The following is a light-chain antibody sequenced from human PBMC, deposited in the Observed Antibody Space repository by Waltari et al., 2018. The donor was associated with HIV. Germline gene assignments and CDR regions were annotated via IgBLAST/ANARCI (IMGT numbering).Light chain of an antibody. CDR1: SSHVGGYNY. Sequence: QSALTQPASVSGSPGQSITISCPGTSSHVGGYNYVSWYQQHPGKAPKLRIYEVSNRPSGVSNRFSGSKSGNTASLTISGLQAEDEADYYCSSYTSSSTLYVVFGGGTKLTVL. CDR2: EVS. J-gene: IGLJ2*01. V-gene: IGLV2-14*01. CDR3: SSYTSSSTLYVV.